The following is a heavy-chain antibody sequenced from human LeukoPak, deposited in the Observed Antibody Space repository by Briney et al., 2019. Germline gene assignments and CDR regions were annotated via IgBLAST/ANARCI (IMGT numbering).Heavy chain of an antibody. D-gene: IGHD4-17*01. V-gene: IGHV3-7*01. Sequence: GGSLRLSCAASGFTFSNYSMCWVRQAPGKGLEWVANIKQVGSEKYYVDSVEGRFTISRDNAKKSLFLQMNSLRVEDTAVYYCARHYGDYRRHPFDHWGQGTLVTVSS. CDR3: ARHYGDYRRHPFDH. CDR1: GFTFSNYS. J-gene: IGHJ4*02. CDR2: IKQVGSEK.